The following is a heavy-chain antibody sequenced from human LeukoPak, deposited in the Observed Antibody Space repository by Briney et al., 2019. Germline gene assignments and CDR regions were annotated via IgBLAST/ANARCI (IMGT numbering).Heavy chain of an antibody. J-gene: IGHJ4*02. CDR2: IYYSGST. CDR1: GVSFSGYY. V-gene: IGHV4-39*01. D-gene: IGHD3-3*01. Sequence: NPSETLSLTCAVYGVSFSGYYWGWIRQPPGKGLEWIGSIYYSGSTYYNPSLKSRVTISVDTSKNQFSLKLSSVTAADTAVYSCARYFSSAYYFDYWGQGTLVTVSS. CDR3: ARYFSSAYYFDY.